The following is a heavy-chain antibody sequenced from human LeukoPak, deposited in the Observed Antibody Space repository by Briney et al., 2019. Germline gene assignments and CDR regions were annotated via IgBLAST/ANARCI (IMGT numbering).Heavy chain of an antibody. Sequence: SETLSLTCTVSGGSISSYYCSWIRQPPGKGLEWIGYIYYSGSTNYNPSLKSRVTISVDTSKNQFSLKLSSVTAADTAVYYCASQWFGELSRWGQGTLVTVSS. J-gene: IGHJ4*02. D-gene: IGHD3-10*01. CDR3: ASQWFGELSR. CDR1: GGSISSYY. CDR2: IYYSGST. V-gene: IGHV4-59*01.